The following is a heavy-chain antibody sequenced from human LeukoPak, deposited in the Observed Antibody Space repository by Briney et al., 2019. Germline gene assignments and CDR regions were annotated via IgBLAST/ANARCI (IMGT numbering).Heavy chain of an antibody. D-gene: IGHD3-22*01. J-gene: IGHJ4*02. Sequence: ASVKVSCKASGYTFTSYGISWVRQAPGQGLEWMGWISAYNGNTNYAQKLQGRVTMTTDTSTSTAYMELRSLRSDDTAVYYCARDHYYDSSGYFHYFDYWGQGTLVTVSS. V-gene: IGHV1-18*01. CDR1: GYTFTSYG. CDR2: ISAYNGNT. CDR3: ARDHYYDSSGYFHYFDY.